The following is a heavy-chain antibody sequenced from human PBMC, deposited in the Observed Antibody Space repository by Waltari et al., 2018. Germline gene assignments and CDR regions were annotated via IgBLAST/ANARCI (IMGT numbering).Heavy chain of an antibody. D-gene: IGHD2-15*01. J-gene: IGHJ3*02. CDR3: TTDSFLLLDAFDI. V-gene: IGHV3-53*01. CDR1: GFTVSSNY. CDR2: IYSGGST. Sequence: EVQLVESGGGLIQPGGSLRLSCAASGFTVSSNYMSWVRQAPGKGLEWVSVIYSGGSTYYADSVKGRFTISRDDSKNTLYLQMNSLKTEDTAVYYCTTDSFLLLDAFDIWGQGTMVTVSS.